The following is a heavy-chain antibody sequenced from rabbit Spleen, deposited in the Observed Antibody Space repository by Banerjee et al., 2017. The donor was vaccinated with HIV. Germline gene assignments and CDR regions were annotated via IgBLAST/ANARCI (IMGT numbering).Heavy chain of an antibody. J-gene: IGHJ6*01. CDR2: IRISSSTT. CDR3: ARDTGSSFSSYGMDL. Sequence: QEQLEESGGGLVQPEGSLTLACTASGFSFSGSYYMCWVRQAPGKGLEWIACIRISSSTTYYASWAKGRFTISKTSSTTVTLQMTSLTVADTATYFCARDTGSSFSSYGMDLWGPGTLVTVS. CDR1: GFSFSGSYY. V-gene: IGHV1S45*01. D-gene: IGHD8-1*01.